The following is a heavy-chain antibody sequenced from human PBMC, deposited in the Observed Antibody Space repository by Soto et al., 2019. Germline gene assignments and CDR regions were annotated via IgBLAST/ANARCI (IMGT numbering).Heavy chain of an antibody. Sequence: GGSLRLSCAASGFTFSSHAMSWVRQAPGKGLEWVSSISGSGGGTYYADSVKGRFTISRDNSKNTLSLQMNSLRAEDTAVYYCAKSRGSGSYFNPSYAFDFWGQGTMVTV. CDR2: ISGSGGGT. CDR3: AKSRGSGSYFNPSYAFDF. V-gene: IGHV3-23*01. D-gene: IGHD3-10*01. J-gene: IGHJ3*01. CDR1: GFTFSSHA.